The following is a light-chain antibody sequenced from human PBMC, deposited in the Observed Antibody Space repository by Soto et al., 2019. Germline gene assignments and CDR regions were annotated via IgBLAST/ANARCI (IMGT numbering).Light chain of an antibody. J-gene: IGKJ1*01. V-gene: IGKV3-15*01. CDR2: GAS. CDR1: QNVNNN. Sequence: EILLTQSPGTLSLSPGERATLSCRASQNVNNNYLAWYQQKPGQAPRLLIYGASTRATGIPARFSGSGSGTEFTLTISSLQSEDFAVYYCQQYNNWPPWTFGQGTKVDIK. CDR3: QQYNNWPPWT.